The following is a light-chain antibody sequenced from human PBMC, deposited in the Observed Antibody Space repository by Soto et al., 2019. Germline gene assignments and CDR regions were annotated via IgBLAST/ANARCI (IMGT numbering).Light chain of an antibody. Sequence: EIVLTRSPVPLSLSPGDRATLSCRASQAINTYLHWYQQRSGQAPRLLFYEASNRADGIPARFSAFGSGRDFTLTIVNLEPEDFAVYYCQQYDNWPLTFRGGTRVELK. CDR2: EAS. J-gene: IGKJ4*01. CDR3: QQYDNWPLT. V-gene: IGKV3-11*02. CDR1: QAINTY.